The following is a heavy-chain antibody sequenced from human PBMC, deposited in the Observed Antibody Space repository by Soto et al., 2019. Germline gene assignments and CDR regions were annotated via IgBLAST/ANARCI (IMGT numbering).Heavy chain of an antibody. CDR3: VKDLVRGSGWYWDYYYYGMDV. CDR1: GFTFSSYA. CDR2: ISSNGGST. V-gene: IGHV3-64D*08. D-gene: IGHD6-19*01. Sequence: GGSLRLSCSASGFTFSSYAMHWVRQAPGKGLEYVSAISSNGGSTYYADSVKGRFTISRDNSKNTLYLQMSSLRAEDTAVYYCVKDLVRGSGWYWDYYYYGMDVWGQGTTVTVSS. J-gene: IGHJ6*02.